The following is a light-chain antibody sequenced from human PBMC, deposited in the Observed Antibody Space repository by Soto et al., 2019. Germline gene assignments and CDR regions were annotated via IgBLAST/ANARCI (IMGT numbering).Light chain of an antibody. Sequence: QSALTQPASGSGSPGQSITISCTGTSSDVGSSNLVSWYQQHPGKAPKLIIYEGSRRPSGVSGRFSGSKSGNTASLTISGLQAEDEADYYCCSFADSSTFYVFGTGTKLTVL. V-gene: IGLV2-23*01. CDR2: EGS. CDR3: CSFADSSTFYV. CDR1: SSDVGSSNL. J-gene: IGLJ1*01.